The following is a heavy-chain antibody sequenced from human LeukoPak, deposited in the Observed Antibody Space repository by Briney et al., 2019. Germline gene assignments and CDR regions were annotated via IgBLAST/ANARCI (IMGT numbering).Heavy chain of an antibody. CDR2: ISWNSGSI. Sequence: GRSLRLSCAASGFTFDDYAMHWVRQAPGKCLEWVSGISWNSGSIGYADSVKGRFTISRDNAKNSLYLQMNSLRPEDTALYYCAKGRYSGSYTGGFDYWGQGTLVTVSS. CDR1: GFTFDDYA. D-gene: IGHD1-26*01. V-gene: IGHV3-9*01. J-gene: IGHJ4*02. CDR3: AKGRYSGSYTGGFDY.